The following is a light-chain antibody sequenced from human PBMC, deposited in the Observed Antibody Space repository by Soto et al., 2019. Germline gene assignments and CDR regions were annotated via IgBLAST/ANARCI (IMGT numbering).Light chain of an antibody. CDR2: DAS. CDR1: QSVSSY. J-gene: IGKJ1*01. V-gene: IGKV3-11*01. CDR3: QPDLSPPWT. Sequence: RETLSCRASQSVSSYLAWYQQKPGQAPRLLIFDASNRATGIPARFSGSLPGKDVTRTISAVEPEDLTGYYGQPDLSPPWTFGQGTKVDIK.